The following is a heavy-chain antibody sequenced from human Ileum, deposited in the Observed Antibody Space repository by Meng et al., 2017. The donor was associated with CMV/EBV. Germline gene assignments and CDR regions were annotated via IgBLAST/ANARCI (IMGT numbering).Heavy chain of an antibody. Sequence: GESLKISCAASGFTFSDYYMSWIRQAPGKGLEWVAFISGSDSTIYYADSVKGRFTISRDNAKNSLYLQMNSLRAEDTAVYYCARGGASCGGDCYFNYFDYWGQGTLVTVSS. CDR3: ARGGASCGGDCYFNYFDY. D-gene: IGHD2-21*01. J-gene: IGHJ4*02. CDR1: GFTFSDYY. V-gene: IGHV3-11*01. CDR2: ISGSDSTI.